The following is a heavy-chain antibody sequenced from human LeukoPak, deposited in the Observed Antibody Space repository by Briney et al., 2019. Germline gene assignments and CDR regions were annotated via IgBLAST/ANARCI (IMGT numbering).Heavy chain of an antibody. V-gene: IGHV3-7*03. J-gene: IGHJ4*02. CDR3: ARFGRSALAPDY. D-gene: IGHD3-3*01. CDR2: INHNGNVN. Sequence: GGSLRLSCAASGFTFSSYWMNWARQAPGKGLEWVASINHNGNVNYYVDSVKGRFTISRDNAKNSLYLQMSNLRAEDTAVYYCARFGRSALAPDYWGQGTLVTVSS. CDR1: GFTFSSYW.